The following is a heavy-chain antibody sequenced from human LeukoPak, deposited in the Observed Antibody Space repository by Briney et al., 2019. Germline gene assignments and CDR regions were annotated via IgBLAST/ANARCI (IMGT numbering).Heavy chain of an antibody. CDR1: GFTFSIYA. CDR2: LSESGGLA. D-gene: IGHD4-23*01. Sequence: PGGSLRLSCAASGFTFSIYAMAWVRQAPGKGLEWVSTLSESGGLAYYADSVKGRFTISRDNSKNTLYLQVNSLRAEDTDVYYCAKEGRPNSGGGYFDYWGQGTLVTVSP. J-gene: IGHJ4*02. CDR3: AKEGRPNSGGGYFDY. V-gene: IGHV3-23*01.